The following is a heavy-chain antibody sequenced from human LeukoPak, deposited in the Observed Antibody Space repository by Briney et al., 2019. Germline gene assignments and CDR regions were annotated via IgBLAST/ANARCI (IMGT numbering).Heavy chain of an antibody. Sequence: ASVKVSCKASGYTFTSYYMHWVRQARRQGLEWMGIINPSGGSTSYAQKFQGRVTMTRDTSTSTVYMELSSLRSEDTAVYYCAREVVAVAGRYYFDYWGQGTLVTVSS. CDR1: GYTFTSYY. J-gene: IGHJ4*02. D-gene: IGHD6-19*01. CDR3: AREVVAVAGRYYFDY. CDR2: INPSGGST. V-gene: IGHV1-46*01.